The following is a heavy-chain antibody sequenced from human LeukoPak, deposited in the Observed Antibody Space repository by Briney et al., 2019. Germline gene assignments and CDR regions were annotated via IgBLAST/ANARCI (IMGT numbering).Heavy chain of an antibody. Sequence: SETLSLTCTVSGGSISSGSYYWSWIRQPAGKGLEWIGRIYPSGSTNYNPSLKSRVTISVDTSKNQFSLKLSSVTAADTAVYYCARVEVGCCSSTSCYGKAPYYYYYMDVWGKGTTVTVSS. D-gene: IGHD2-2*01. J-gene: IGHJ6*03. V-gene: IGHV4-61*02. CDR3: ARVEVGCCSSTSCYGKAPYYYYYMDV. CDR2: IYPSGST. CDR1: GGSISSGSYY.